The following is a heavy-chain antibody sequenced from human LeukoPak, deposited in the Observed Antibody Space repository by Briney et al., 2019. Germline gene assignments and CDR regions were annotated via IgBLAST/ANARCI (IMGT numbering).Heavy chain of an antibody. CDR2: ISYDGSNK. D-gene: IGHD6-19*01. J-gene: IGHJ5*02. V-gene: IGHV3-30*04. CDR1: GLTLSSYA. CDR3: AREGGYSSGWYVETHWFDP. Sequence: QPGRSLRLSCAASGLTLSSYAMHWVRQAPGKGLGWVAVISYDGSNKYYADSVKGRFTISRDNSKNTLYLQMNSLRAEDTAVYYCAREGGYSSGWYVETHWFDPWGQGTLVTVSS.